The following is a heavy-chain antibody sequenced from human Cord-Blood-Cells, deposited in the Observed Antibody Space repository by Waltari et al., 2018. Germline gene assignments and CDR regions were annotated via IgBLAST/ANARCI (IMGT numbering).Heavy chain of an antibody. CDR2: ISYDGSNK. CDR1: GFTLSSYG. Sequence: QVQLVESGGGVVQPGRSLSLSCAASGFTLSSYGMHWVRQAPGKGLEWVAVISYDGSNKYYADSVKGRFTISRDNSKNTLYLQMNSLRAEDTAVYYCAKDLHGAFDIWGQGTMVTVSS. CDR3: AKDLHGAFDI. V-gene: IGHV3-30*18. J-gene: IGHJ3*02.